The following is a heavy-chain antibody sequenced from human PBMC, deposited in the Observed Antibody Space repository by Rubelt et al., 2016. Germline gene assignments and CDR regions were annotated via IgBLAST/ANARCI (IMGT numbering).Heavy chain of an antibody. CDR2: IIPILGIA. V-gene: IGHV1-69*04. Sequence: QVQLVQSGAEVKKPGSSVKVSCKASGGTFSSYAISWVRQAPGQGIEWMGRIIPILGIANYAQKFQGRVTITADKSTSTAYMELSSLRSDDTAVYYCAGGSYYYFDYWGQGTLVTVSS. CDR1: GGTFSSYA. J-gene: IGHJ4*02. D-gene: IGHD1-26*01. CDR3: AGGSYYYFDY.